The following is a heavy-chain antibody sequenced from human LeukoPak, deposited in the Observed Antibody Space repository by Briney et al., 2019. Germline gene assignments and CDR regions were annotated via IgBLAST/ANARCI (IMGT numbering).Heavy chain of an antibody. Sequence: GRSLSLSCAASGFTFSRYVMHCVRQAPGKGREWVAVIWNDGSNKYFAESVKGRFTISRDSSKNTLYLQMNSLRAEDTAVYYCASATGDNDAFDIWGQGTMVTVSS. J-gene: IGHJ3*02. CDR1: GFTFSRYV. CDR2: IWNDGSNK. CDR3: ASATGDNDAFDI. D-gene: IGHD7-27*01. V-gene: IGHV3-33*01.